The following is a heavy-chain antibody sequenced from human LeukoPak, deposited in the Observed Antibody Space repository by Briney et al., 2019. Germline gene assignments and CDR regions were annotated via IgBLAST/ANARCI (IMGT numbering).Heavy chain of an antibody. Sequence: GGSLRLSCTVSGFTVTSNSMSRVRQAPGKGLEWVSFITSSSSYIYYADSVKGRFTISRDNARNSLFLQMNNLGAEDTAVYYCVRGSPAAGPYYWGQGTLVTVSS. D-gene: IGHD6-13*01. CDR1: GFTVTSNS. CDR2: ITSSSSYI. J-gene: IGHJ4*02. V-gene: IGHV3-21*01. CDR3: VRGSPAAGPYY.